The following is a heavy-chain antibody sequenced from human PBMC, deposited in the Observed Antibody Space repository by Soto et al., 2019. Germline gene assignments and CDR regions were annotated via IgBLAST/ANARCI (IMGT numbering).Heavy chain of an antibody. CDR2: INAGNGNT. CDR1: GYTFSTYA. D-gene: IGHD6-19*01. V-gene: IGHV1-3*01. CDR3: ARRGSSGWTFDY. Sequence: ASVKVSCKASGYTFSTYAMHWVRQAPGQRLEWMGWINAGNGNTKYSQKFQGRVTITRDTSASTAYMELSSLRSEDTAVYYCARRGSSGWTFDYWGQGTQVTVSS. J-gene: IGHJ4*02.